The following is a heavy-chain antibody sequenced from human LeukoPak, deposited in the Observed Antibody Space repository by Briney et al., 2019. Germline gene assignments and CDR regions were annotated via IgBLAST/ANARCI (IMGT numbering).Heavy chain of an antibody. CDR1: GFTFTSYA. CDR2: VSGSGDGT. Sequence: GGSLRLSCAASGFTFTSYAMGWVRQAPGKGLEWVSSVSGSGDGTYYADSVKGRFTISRDNSKKTLDLQMDSLRAEDTAVYYCEKGRLGGNYGDYAFDYWGQGTMVTVSS. CDR3: EKGRLGGNYGDYAFDY. D-gene: IGHD4-17*01. J-gene: IGHJ4*02. V-gene: IGHV3-23*01.